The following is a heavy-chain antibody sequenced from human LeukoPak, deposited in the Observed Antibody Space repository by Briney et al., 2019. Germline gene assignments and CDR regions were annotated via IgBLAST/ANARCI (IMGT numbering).Heavy chain of an antibody. D-gene: IGHD1-26*01. CDR1: GYTFTGYY. Sequence: ASVKVSCQASGYTFTGYYMHWVRQAPGQGLEWMGWINPNSGGTNYAQKFQGRVTMTRDTSISTAYMELSRLRSDDTAVYYCARTRRPYSGSYAYPDYWGQGALVTVSS. J-gene: IGHJ4*02. V-gene: IGHV1-2*02. CDR3: ARTRRPYSGSYAYPDY. CDR2: INPNSGGT.